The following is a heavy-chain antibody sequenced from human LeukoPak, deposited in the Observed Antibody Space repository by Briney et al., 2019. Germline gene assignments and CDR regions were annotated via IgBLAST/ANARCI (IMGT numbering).Heavy chain of an antibody. CDR3: AARDVLTGLHNY. D-gene: IGHD3-9*01. CDR2: INHSGST. V-gene: IGHV4-34*01. Sequence: SETLSLTCTVSGGSISSYYWSWIRQPPGKGLEWIGEINHSGSTNYNPSLKSRVTISVDTSKSQFSLKLSSVTAADTAVYYCAARDVLTGLHNYWGQGTLVTVSS. J-gene: IGHJ4*02. CDR1: GGSISSYY.